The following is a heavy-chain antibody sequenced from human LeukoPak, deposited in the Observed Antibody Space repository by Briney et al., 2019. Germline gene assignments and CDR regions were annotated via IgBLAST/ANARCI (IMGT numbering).Heavy chain of an antibody. J-gene: IGHJ6*03. CDR1: GFTFSSYW. V-gene: IGHV3-74*01. Sequence: GESLKISCAASGFTFSSYWMHWVRQAPGKGLVWVSLSNTDGSSTTYADSVQGRFTISRDNAKNTLYLQMNSLRAEDTAVYYCARGQSPLGYYYMDVWGKGTTVTVS. CDR3: ARGQSPLGYYYMDV. CDR2: SNTDGSST.